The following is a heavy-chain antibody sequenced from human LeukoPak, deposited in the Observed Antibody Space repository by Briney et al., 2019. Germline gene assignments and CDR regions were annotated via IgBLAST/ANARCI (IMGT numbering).Heavy chain of an antibody. CDR2: ISYDGSNK. CDR1: GFTFSSYA. Sequence: PGRSLRLSCAASGFTFSSYAMHWVRQAPGKGLEWVAVISYDGSNKYYADSVKGRFTISRDNSKNTLYLQMNSLGAEDTAVYYCARSLVGAFDYWGQGTLVTVSS. V-gene: IGHV3-30-3*01. CDR3: ARSLVGAFDY. D-gene: IGHD1-26*01. J-gene: IGHJ4*02.